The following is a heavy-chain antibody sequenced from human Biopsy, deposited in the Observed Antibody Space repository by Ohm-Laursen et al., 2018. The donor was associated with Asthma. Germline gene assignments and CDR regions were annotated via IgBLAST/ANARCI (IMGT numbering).Heavy chain of an antibody. CDR2: ISFDGSNK. V-gene: IGHV3-30*18. CDR1: GFTFSNYG. CDR3: AKDVFPGWELRRGPDY. J-gene: IGHJ4*02. D-gene: IGHD1-26*01. Sequence: SLRLSCTASGFTFSNYGMHWVRQAPGKGLDWVAVISFDGSNKNYADSVKGRSTISRDNSRNTLHLQMNSLRAEDTAVYYCAKDVFPGWELRRGPDYWGQGTLVTVSS.